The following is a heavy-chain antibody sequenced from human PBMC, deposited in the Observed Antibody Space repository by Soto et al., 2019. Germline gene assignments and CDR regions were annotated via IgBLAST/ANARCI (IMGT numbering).Heavy chain of an antibody. CDR1: GFTFSSYG. CDR2: IWYDGSNK. V-gene: IGHV3-33*01. CDR3: ARNWAAGNAFDI. J-gene: IGHJ3*02. Sequence: SLRLSCAASGFTFSSYGMHWVRQAPGKGLEWVAVIWYDGSNKYYADSVKGRFTISRDNSKNTLYLQMNSLRAEDTAVYYCARNWAAGNAFDIWGQGTMVTVSS. D-gene: IGHD2-15*01.